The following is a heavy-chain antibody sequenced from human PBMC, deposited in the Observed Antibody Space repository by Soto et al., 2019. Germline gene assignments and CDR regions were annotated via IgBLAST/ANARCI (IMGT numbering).Heavy chain of an antibody. V-gene: IGHV4-61*01. CDR3: ARDQRCGGDCRWFDP. D-gene: IGHD2-21*02. Sequence: PSETLSLTCTVSGGSVSSGSYYWSWIRQPPGKGLEWIGYIYYSGSTNYNPSLKSRVTISVDTSKNQFSLKLSSVTAADTAVYYCARDQRCGGDCRWFDPWRQGTLVTVSS. CDR2: IYYSGST. CDR1: GGSVSSGSYY. J-gene: IGHJ5*02.